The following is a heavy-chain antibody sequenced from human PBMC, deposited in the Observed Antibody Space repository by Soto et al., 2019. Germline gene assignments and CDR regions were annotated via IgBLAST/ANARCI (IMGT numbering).Heavy chain of an antibody. CDR3: ARKVVTAHVHDAFDI. Sequence: QVQLVQSGAEVKKPGSSVKVSCKASGGTFSSYAISWVRQAPGQGLEWMGGIIPIFGTANYAQKFQGRVTITANKSTSTAYMELGSLRSEDTAVYYCARKVVTAHVHDAFDIWGQGTMVTVSS. V-gene: IGHV1-69*06. J-gene: IGHJ3*02. CDR2: IIPIFGTA. D-gene: IGHD2-21*02. CDR1: GGTFSSYA.